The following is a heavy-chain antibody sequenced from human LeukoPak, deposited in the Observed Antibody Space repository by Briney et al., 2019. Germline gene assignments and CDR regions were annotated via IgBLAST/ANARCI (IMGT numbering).Heavy chain of an antibody. CDR2: ISYDGSNK. J-gene: IGHJ4*02. V-gene: IGHV3-30-3*01. CDR3: ARGNYGDYVNY. CDR1: GFTFSSYA. Sequence: GGSLRLSCAASGFTFSSYAMHWVRQAPGKGLEWVAVISYDGSNKYYADSVKGRFTISRDNSKNTLYLQMNSLRAEDTAVYYCARGNYGDYVNYWGQRTLVTVSS. D-gene: IGHD4-17*01.